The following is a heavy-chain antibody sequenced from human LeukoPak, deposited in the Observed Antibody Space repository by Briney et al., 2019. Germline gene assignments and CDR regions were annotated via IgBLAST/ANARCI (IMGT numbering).Heavy chain of an antibody. J-gene: IGHJ4*02. Sequence: TGGSLRLSCAASGFTFSSYSMNWVRQAPGKGLEWVSSISSSSSYIYYAVSVKGRFTFSRDNAKNSLYLQMNSLSAEDTAVYYCASRAYYYDSSGPKEFDYWGQGTLVTASS. CDR3: ASRAYYYDSSGPKEFDY. CDR2: ISSSSSYI. D-gene: IGHD3-22*01. CDR1: GFTFSSYS. V-gene: IGHV3-21*01.